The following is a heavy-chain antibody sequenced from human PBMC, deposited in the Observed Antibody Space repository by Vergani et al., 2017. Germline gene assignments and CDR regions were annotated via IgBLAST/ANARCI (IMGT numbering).Heavy chain of an antibody. CDR3: ARDGAGGYYGDYVRVFDY. J-gene: IGHJ4*02. CDR2: ISGYNGNT. CDR1: GYTFTSYG. D-gene: IGHD4-17*01. Sequence: QVQLVQSGAEVKKPGASVKVSCKASGYTFTSYGISWVRQAPGQGLEWMGWISGYNGNTNYAQKLQGRVTMTTDTSTSTAYMELRSLRSDDTAVYYCARDGAGGYYGDYVRVFDYWGQGTLVTVSS. V-gene: IGHV1-18*01.